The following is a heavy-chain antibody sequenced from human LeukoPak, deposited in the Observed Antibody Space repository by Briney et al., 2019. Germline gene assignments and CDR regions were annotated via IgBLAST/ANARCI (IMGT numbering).Heavy chain of an antibody. CDR2: MFYGGTT. D-gene: IGHD4-23*01. CDR1: GDSLSRSF. J-gene: IGHJ2*01. V-gene: IGHV4-59*08. CDR3: VRHWVHDFGGSDWYFDL. Sequence: PSETLSLTGTVSGDSLSRSFWSWIRQSPGGGLDWIGYMFYGGTTNHNPSLKGRVTMSMVTSKDQFSLSLSSVTAADTAVYFCVRHWVHDFGGSDWYFDLWGRGTLVTVSS.